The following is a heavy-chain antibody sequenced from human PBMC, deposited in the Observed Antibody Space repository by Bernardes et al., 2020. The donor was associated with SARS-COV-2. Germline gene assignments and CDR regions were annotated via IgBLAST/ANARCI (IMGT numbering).Heavy chain of an antibody. CDR1: GFTFHTYS. V-gene: IGHV3-21*01. J-gene: IGHJ3*02. CDR2: ISSSSAFI. D-gene: IGHD2-21*02. Sequence: SLRRSCAASGFTFHTYSMNWVRQAPGKGLEWVSSISSSSAFIYYADSVKGRFTISRDNAKNSLYLQMNSLRAEDTAVYYCARDARLSCGGDCYSNAFDIWGQGTMVTVSS. CDR3: ARDARLSCGGDCYSNAFDI.